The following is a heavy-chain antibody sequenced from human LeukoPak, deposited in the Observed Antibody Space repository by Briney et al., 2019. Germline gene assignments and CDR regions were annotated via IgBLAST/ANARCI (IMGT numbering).Heavy chain of an antibody. CDR1: GYTFTGYY. D-gene: IGHD5-18*01. Sequence: ASVKVSCKASGYTFTGYYMYWVRQAPGQGLEWMGWINPNSGGTNYAQKFQGRVTMTRDTSISTAYMELSRLRSDDTAVYYCARDRSRIQLWLRGWNYFDYWGQGTLVTVSS. V-gene: IGHV1-2*02. J-gene: IGHJ4*02. CDR2: INPNSGGT. CDR3: ARDRSRIQLWLRGWNYFDY.